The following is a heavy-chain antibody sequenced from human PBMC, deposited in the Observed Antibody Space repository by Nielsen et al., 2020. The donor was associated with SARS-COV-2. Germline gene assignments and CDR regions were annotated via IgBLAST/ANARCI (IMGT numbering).Heavy chain of an antibody. D-gene: IGHD6-19*01. CDR3: ARESVTGTDAFDI. CDR2: ISSSGSTI. CDR1: GFAFSSYE. Sequence: GESLKISCAASGFAFSSYEMNWVRQAPGKGLEWLSYISSSGSTIYYADSVKGRFTISRDNAENSLSLQMNSLRAEDTAVYYCARESVTGTDAFDIWGQGTVVTVSS. J-gene: IGHJ3*02. V-gene: IGHV3-48*03.